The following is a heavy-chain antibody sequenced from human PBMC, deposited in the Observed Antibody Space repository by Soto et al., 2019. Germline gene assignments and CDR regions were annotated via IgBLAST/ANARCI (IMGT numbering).Heavy chain of an antibody. Sequence: SETLSFTCAVYGGSFSGYYWSWIRQPPGKGLEWIGEINHSGSTNYNPSLKSRVTISVDTSKNQFSLKLSSVTAADTAVYYCARGMLWFGESSASYYYGMDVWGQGTTVTVSS. CDR2: INHSGST. CDR1: GGSFSGYY. V-gene: IGHV4-34*01. CDR3: ARGMLWFGESSASYYYGMDV. J-gene: IGHJ6*02. D-gene: IGHD3-10*01.